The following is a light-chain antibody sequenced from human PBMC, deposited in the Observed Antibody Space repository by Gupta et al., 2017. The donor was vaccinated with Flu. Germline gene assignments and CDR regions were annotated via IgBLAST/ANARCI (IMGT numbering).Light chain of an antibody. V-gene: IGKV3-15*01. CDR1: QSVATY. Sequence: EIVMTQSPPTLSVSPGERVTLSCRASQSVATYVAWYQQKPGQAPRLLIHGASTRATGIPARFSDNGYETEFTLTISRRKSEDFAVYYCPQSGGWPPYTFGQGTKMEIK. J-gene: IGKJ2*01. CDR3: PQSGGWPPYT. CDR2: GAS.